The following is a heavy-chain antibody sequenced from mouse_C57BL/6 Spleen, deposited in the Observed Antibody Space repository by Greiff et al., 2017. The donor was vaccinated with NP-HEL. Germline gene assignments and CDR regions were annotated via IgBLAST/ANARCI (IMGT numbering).Heavy chain of an antibody. CDR3: ASEGVVTTKKTPWFAY. CDR2: ILPGSGST. V-gene: IGHV1-9*01. J-gene: IGHJ3*01. Sequence: QVQLQQSGAELMKPGASVKLSCKASGYTFTGYWMEWVKQRPGHGLEWIGEILPGSGSTNYNEKFKGKATFTADTSSNTAYMQLSSLTTEDSAIYYCASEGVVTTKKTPWFAYWGQGTLVTVSA. D-gene: IGHD2-2*01. CDR1: GYTFTGYW.